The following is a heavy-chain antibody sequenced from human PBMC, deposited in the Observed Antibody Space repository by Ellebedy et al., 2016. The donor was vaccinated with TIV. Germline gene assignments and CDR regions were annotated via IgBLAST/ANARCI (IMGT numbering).Heavy chain of an antibody. V-gene: IGHV3-21*01. CDR1: GFTFSSYS. Sequence: GESLKISXAASGFTFSSYSMNWVRQAPGKGLEWVSSISSSSSYIYYADSVKGRFTISRDNAKNSLYLQMNSLRAEDTAVYYCARESDYGGSAIDYWGQGTLVTVSS. J-gene: IGHJ4*02. D-gene: IGHD4-23*01. CDR3: ARESDYGGSAIDY. CDR2: ISSSSSYI.